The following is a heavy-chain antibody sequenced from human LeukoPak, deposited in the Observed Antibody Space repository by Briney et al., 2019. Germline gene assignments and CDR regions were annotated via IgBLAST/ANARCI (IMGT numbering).Heavy chain of an antibody. Sequence: SETLSLTCTVSGVSISSCSHYWSWIRQPPGKGLVWIACINYSGSTYYNPSLKSRVTISVDTSKYQFSLKLSSVTAADKAVYYCARHPGDYCSSTSCYDSRLGFDYWGQGTLVTVSS. CDR1: GVSISSCSHY. CDR3: ARHPGDYCSSTSCYDSRLGFDY. J-gene: IGHJ4*02. D-gene: IGHD2-2*01. CDR2: INYSGST. V-gene: IGHV4-39*01.